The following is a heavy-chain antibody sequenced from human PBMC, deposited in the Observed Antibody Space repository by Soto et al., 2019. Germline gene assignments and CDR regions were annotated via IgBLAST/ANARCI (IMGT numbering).Heavy chain of an antibody. D-gene: IGHD6-6*01. CDR3: ASSASAVYFDY. J-gene: IGHJ4*02. CDR2: NNHSGRT. CDR1: GGSFSGYY. Sequence: QVQLQQWGAGLLKPSETLSLTCAVYGGSFSGYYWSWIRQPPGKGLQWIGENNHSGRTNYSPSLRSRVTISVDTSKNQFSLKLSSVTAADTAVYYCASSASAVYFDYWGQGTLVIVSS. V-gene: IGHV4-34*01.